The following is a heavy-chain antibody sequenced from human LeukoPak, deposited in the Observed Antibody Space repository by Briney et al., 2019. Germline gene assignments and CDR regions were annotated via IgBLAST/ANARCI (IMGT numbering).Heavy chain of an antibody. J-gene: IGHJ4*02. D-gene: IGHD3-10*01. CDR1: GFTFSSYA. CDR3: AKLPSGSYYTSQYYFDY. CDR2: ISGSGGST. V-gene: IGHV3-23*01. Sequence: GGSLRLSCAASGFTFSSYAMSWVRQAPGKGLEWVSAISGSGGSTYYADSVKGRFTISRDNSKNTLYLQMNSLRAEDTAVYYCAKLPSGSYYTSQYYFDYWGQGTLVTVSS.